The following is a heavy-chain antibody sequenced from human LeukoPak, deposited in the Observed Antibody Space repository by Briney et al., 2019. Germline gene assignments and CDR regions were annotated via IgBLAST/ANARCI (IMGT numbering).Heavy chain of an antibody. J-gene: IGHJ4*02. CDR2: IYYSGST. Sequence: PSETLSLTCTVSGDSISDSNYYWGWIRQPPGKGLKWIGSIYYSGSTYYNPSLKSRVTISVDTSKNQFSLKLSSVTAADTAVYYCARHIYCGGDCSPPVYWGQGTLVTVSS. CDR3: ARHIYCGGDCSPPVY. V-gene: IGHV4-39*01. D-gene: IGHD2-21*02. CDR1: GDSISDSNYY.